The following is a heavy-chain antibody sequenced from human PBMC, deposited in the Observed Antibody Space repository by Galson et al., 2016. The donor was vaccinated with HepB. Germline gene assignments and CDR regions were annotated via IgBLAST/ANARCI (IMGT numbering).Heavy chain of an antibody. V-gene: IGHV3-23*01. Sequence: SLRLSCAASGFTFSTYAMSWVRQAPGKGPEWVSVITGNGGTTYYPDSVKGRFTISRDNFKSTLYLHMNSLRVDDTAVYYCAKRFGGSRSPYYFDYWGQGTLVTVSS. D-gene: IGHD3-16*01. J-gene: IGHJ4*02. CDR3: AKRFGGSRSPYYFDY. CDR2: ITGNGGTT. CDR1: GFTFSTYA.